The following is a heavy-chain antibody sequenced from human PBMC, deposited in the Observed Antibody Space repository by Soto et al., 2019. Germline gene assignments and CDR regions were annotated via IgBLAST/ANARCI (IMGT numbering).Heavy chain of an antibody. CDR2: IYPGDSDM. D-gene: IGHD3-3*01. CDR3: ARLSRELWSGFDY. CDR1: GGSFADYW. J-gene: IGHJ4*02. Sequence: GESLRITCEGVGGSFADYWIAWVRQMPGKGPEWMGTIYPGDSDMRYSPSFRGQVTMSVDKSINTAYLQWGSLTASDTAKYYCARLSRELWSGFDYWGQGTLVTVSS. V-gene: IGHV5-51*01.